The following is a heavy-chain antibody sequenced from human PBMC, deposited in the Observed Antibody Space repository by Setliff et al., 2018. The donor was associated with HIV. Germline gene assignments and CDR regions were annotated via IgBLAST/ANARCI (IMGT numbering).Heavy chain of an antibody. V-gene: IGHV3-21*01. J-gene: IGHJ5*02. CDR3: ARVASGYDYGWLDP. Sequence: GESLKISCAASGFDFTRYTMTWVRQAPGKGLEWVASISPGGSFMYNGDSIQGRFTISREDAKSSLYLQMNSLKVEDTAVYYCARVASGYDYGWLDPWGQGTLVTVSS. CDR2: ISPGGSFM. CDR1: GFDFTRYT. D-gene: IGHD5-12*01.